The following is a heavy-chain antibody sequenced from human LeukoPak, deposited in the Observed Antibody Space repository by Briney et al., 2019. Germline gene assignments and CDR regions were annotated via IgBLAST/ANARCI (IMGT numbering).Heavy chain of an antibody. V-gene: IGHV4-34*01. J-gene: IGHJ6*03. CDR3: ARASYCSGGSCSYYYYYYMDV. CDR1: GGSFSGYY. CDR2: INHSGST. D-gene: IGHD2-15*01. Sequence: PSETLPLTCAVYGGSFSGYYWSWIRQPPGKGLEWIGEINHSGSTNYNPSLKSRVTISVDTSKNQFSLKLSSVTAADTAVYYCARASYCSGGSCSYYYYYYMDVWGKGTTVTVSS.